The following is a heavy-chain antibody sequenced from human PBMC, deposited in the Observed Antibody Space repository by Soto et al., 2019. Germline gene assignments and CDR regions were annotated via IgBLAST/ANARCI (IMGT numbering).Heavy chain of an antibody. CDR2: ISSSSSYI. CDR1: GFTFSSYS. Sequence: GGSLRLSCAASGFTFSSYSMNWVRQAPGKGLEWVSSISSSSSYIYYADSVKGRFTISRDNAKNSLYLQMNSLGAEDTAVYYCARDSRPRYYYDSSGPNWFDPWGQGTLVTAPQ. CDR3: ARDSRPRYYYDSSGPNWFDP. D-gene: IGHD3-22*01. J-gene: IGHJ5*02. V-gene: IGHV3-21*01.